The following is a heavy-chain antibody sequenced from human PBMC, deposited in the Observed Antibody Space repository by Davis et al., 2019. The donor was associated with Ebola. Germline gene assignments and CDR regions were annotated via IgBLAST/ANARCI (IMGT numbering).Heavy chain of an antibody. J-gene: IGHJ4*02. CDR1: DASISGHY. CDR2: ISGSGRT. V-gene: IGHV4-59*11. Sequence: PSETLSLTCTVSDASISGHYWNWFRQSPGKGLEWIGFISGSGRTSYNPSLKSRVTISADTSKNQFSLNLSSVTAADTGVYYCARGGNTPEDWGQGTLVSVSS. D-gene: IGHD4-23*01. CDR3: ARGGNTPED.